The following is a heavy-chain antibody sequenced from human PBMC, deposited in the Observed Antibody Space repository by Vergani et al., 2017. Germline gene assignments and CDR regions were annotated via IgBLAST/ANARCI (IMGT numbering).Heavy chain of an antibody. D-gene: IGHD6-13*01. CDR2: IYTSGST. V-gene: IGHV4-61*02. Sequence: QVQLQESGPGLVKPSQTLSLTCTVSGGSISSGSYYWSWIRQPAGKGLEWIGRIYTSGSTNYNPPLKSRVTISVDTSKNPFALKLSSVTAADTAVYYCARGDSSSWTVPWGADYWGQGTLVTVSS. CDR1: GGSISSGSYY. CDR3: ARGDSSSWTVPWGADY. J-gene: IGHJ4*02.